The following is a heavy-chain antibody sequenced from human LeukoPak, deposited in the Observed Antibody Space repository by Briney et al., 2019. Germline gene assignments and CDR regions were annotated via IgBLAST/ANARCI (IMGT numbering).Heavy chain of an antibody. V-gene: IGHV1-2*02. Sequence: ASVKVSCKASGYTFTGYYMHWVRQAPGQVLEWMGWINPNSGGTNYAQKFQGRVTMTRDTSISTAYMELSRLRSDDTAVYYCASSGSGYKGAYYYYGMDVWGQGTTVTVSS. J-gene: IGHJ6*02. CDR3: ASSGSGYKGAYYYYGMDV. D-gene: IGHD5-12*01. CDR2: INPNSGGT. CDR1: GYTFTGYY.